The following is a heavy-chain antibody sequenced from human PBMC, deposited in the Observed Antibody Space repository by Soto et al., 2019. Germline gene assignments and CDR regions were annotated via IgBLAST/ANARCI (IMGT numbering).Heavy chain of an antibody. CDR3: AREGVYSDYGDAFDI. J-gene: IGHJ3*02. D-gene: IGHD5-12*01. CDR2: ISGSGGVT. Sequence: HPSETLRLSCAASGFTFSSNAMSWVRQAPGKGLEWVSHISGSGGVTYYADSVKGRFTISRDNSKNTLNLQMNRLRVEDTAVYYCAREGVYSDYGDAFDIWGQGTMVTVSS. V-gene: IGHV3-23*01. CDR1: GFTFSSNA.